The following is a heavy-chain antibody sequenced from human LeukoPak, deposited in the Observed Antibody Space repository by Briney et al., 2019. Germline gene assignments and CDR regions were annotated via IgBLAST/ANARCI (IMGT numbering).Heavy chain of an antibody. Sequence: SQTLSLTCATSGDSVSSNSAAWNWIRQSPSRGLEWLGRTYYRSNWYNDYAVSVKSRITINPDTSKNQFSLQLNSVTPEDTAVYYCARGEWEALAFDYWGQGTLVTVSS. CDR2: TYYRSNWYN. CDR1: GDSVSSNSAA. V-gene: IGHV6-1*01. CDR3: ARGEWEALAFDY. J-gene: IGHJ4*02. D-gene: IGHD1-26*01.